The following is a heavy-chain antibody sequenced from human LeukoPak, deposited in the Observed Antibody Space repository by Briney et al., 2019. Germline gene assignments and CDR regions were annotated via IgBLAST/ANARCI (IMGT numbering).Heavy chain of an antibody. CDR1: GGSISGYY. J-gene: IGHJ6*02. CDR3: ARFRQEWLRGNYYGMDV. Sequence: SETLSLTCTVSGGSISGYYWSWIRQPPGKGLEWIGYIYYSGSTNYNPSLKSRVTISVDTSKNQFSLKLSSVTAADTAVYYCARFRQEWLRGNYYGMDVWGQGTTVTVSS. CDR2: IYYSGST. V-gene: IGHV4-59*01. D-gene: IGHD5-12*01.